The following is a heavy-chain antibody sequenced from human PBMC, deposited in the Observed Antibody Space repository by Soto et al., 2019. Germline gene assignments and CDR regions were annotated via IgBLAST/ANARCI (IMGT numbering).Heavy chain of an antibody. CDR3: ARGPGGSGSYYDWFDP. J-gene: IGHJ5*02. Sequence: ASETLSLTCAVYGGSFSGYYWSWIRQPPGKGLEWIGEINHSGSTNYNPSLKSRVTIPVDTSKNQFSLKLSSVTAADTAVYYCARGPGGSGSYYDWFDPWGQGTLVTVSS. V-gene: IGHV4-34*01. D-gene: IGHD3-10*01. CDR2: INHSGST. CDR1: GGSFSGYY.